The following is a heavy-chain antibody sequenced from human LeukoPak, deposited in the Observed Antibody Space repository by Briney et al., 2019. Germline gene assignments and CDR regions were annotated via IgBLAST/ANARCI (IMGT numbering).Heavy chain of an antibody. Sequence: SETLSLTCAVYGGSFSGYYWSWIRQPPGKGLEWIGEINHRGSTNYNPSLKSRVTISVDTSQNQFSLKLSSVSAADPAVYYCARITSWTTDYWGQGTLVTVSS. CDR1: GGSFSGYY. J-gene: IGHJ4*02. V-gene: IGHV4-34*01. CDR3: ARITSWTTDY. D-gene: IGHD2-2*01. CDR2: INHRGST.